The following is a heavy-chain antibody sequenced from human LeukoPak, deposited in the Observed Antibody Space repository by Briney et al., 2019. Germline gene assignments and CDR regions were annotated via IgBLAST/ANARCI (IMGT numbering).Heavy chain of an antibody. CDR1: GGTFSSYA. CDR3: ARAGRGHYDFWSGWARRYYMDV. CDR2: MNPNSGNT. J-gene: IGHJ6*03. D-gene: IGHD3-3*01. V-gene: IGHV1-8*03. Sequence: ASVKVSCKASGGTFSSYAINWVRQATGQGLEWMGWMNPNSGNTGYAQKFQGRVTITRNTSISTAYMELSSLRSEDTAVYYCARAGRGHYDFWSGWARRYYMDVWGKGTTVTVSS.